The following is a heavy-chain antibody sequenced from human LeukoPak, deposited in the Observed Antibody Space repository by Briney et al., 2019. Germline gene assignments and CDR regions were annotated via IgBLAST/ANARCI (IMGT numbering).Heavy chain of an antibody. V-gene: IGHV4-30-2*01. CDR2: IYHSGST. CDR3: ARVYYGDYVEAFDI. CDR1: GGSVSSGSYS. J-gene: IGHJ3*02. D-gene: IGHD4-17*01. Sequence: SETLSLTCTVSGGSVSSGSYSWSWIRQPPGKGLEWIGYIYHSGSTYYNPSLKSRVTISVDRSKNQFSLKLSSVTAADTAVYYCARVYYGDYVEAFDIWGQGTMVTVSS.